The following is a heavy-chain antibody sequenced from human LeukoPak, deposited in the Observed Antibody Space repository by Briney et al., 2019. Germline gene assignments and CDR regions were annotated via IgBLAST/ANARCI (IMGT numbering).Heavy chain of an antibody. CDR2: IYHSGST. D-gene: IGHD6-13*01. CDR3: ARDLYSSRTNDAFVI. J-gene: IGHJ3*02. V-gene: IGHV4-38-2*02. Sequence: SETLSLTCTVSGYSISSGYYWGWIRQPPGKGLEWLGSIYHSGSTYYNPSLKSRVTISVDTSKNQFSLKLSSVTAANTAVYYCARDLYSSRTNDAFVIWGQGTMVTVSS. CDR1: GYSISSGYY.